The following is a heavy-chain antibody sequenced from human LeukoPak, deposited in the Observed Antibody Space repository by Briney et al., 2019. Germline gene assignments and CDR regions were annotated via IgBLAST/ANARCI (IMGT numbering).Heavy chain of an antibody. V-gene: IGHV3-7*01. Sequence: GGSLRLSCAASGFTFRSNWMSWVRQAPGKGLEWVAKINQGGSQTKYVDSVKGRFTISRDNAKNSLHLQMNSLRADDTAVYYCAKYNDYDFDYWGQGTLVTVSP. CDR2: INQGGSQT. J-gene: IGHJ4*02. CDR3: AKYNDYDFDY. D-gene: IGHD3-3*01. CDR1: GFTFRSNW.